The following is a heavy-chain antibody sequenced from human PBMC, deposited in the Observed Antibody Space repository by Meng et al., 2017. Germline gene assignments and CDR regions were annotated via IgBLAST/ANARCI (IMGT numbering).Heavy chain of an antibody. Sequence: VGAGGGVGQPRRSLRSSCAASGFTFSSDAMPCVRRAPGKGLEWVAVISYDGSNKYYADSVKGRFTISRDNSKNTLYLQMNSLRAEDTAVYYCARGPQTSIAVDYWGQGTLVTVSS. CDR2: ISYDGSNK. J-gene: IGHJ4*02. CDR3: ARGPQTSIAVDY. V-gene: IGHV3-30*01. D-gene: IGHD6-19*01. CDR1: GFTFSSDA.